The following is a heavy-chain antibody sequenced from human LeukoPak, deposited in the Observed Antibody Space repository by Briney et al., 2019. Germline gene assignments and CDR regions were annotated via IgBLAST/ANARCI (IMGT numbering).Heavy chain of an antibody. CDR3: ARSYTRRGGLYAFDI. CDR2: IYYSGST. Sequence: SETLSLTCTVSGGSISSYYWSWIRQPPGKGLEWIGYIYYSGSTNYNPSLKSRVTISVDTSKNQFSLKLSSVTAADTAVYYCARSYTRRGGLYAFDIWGQGTMVTVSS. CDR1: GGSISSYY. J-gene: IGHJ3*02. D-gene: IGHD3-16*01. V-gene: IGHV4-59*08.